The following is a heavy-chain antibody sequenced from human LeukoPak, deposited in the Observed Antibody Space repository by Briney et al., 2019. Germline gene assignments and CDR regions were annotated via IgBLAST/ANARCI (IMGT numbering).Heavy chain of an antibody. V-gene: IGHV4-31*03. CDR3: ARKYSYGYYEGVFWFDP. Sequence: SQTLSLTCTVSGGSLSSGGYYWSWIRQHPGKGLEWIGYIYYSGSTYYNPSLKSRVTISVDTSKNQFSLKLSSVTAADTAVYYCARKYSYGYYEGVFWFDPWGQGTLVTVSS. J-gene: IGHJ5*02. D-gene: IGHD5-18*01. CDR2: IYYSGST. CDR1: GGSLSSGGYY.